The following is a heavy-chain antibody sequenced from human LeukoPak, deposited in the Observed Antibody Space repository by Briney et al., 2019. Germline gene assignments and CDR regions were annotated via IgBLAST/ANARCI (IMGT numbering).Heavy chain of an antibody. J-gene: IGHJ4*02. V-gene: IGHV3-23*01. CDR1: GFIFSNYA. D-gene: IGHD3-10*01. CDR2: LRGNGET. CDR3: AKANWVSAADAVS. Sequence: PGGSLRLSCAASGFIFSNYAMSWVRQAPAGGLEWVSSLRGNGETFYADSVKGRFTLSRDDSRNTVYLHLNNLRGEDTAVYYCAKANWVSAADAVSWGQGTLVTVSS.